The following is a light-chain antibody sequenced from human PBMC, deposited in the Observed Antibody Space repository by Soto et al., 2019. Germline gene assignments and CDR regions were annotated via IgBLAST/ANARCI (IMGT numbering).Light chain of an antibody. CDR3: SSYTSSSPLV. J-gene: IGLJ1*01. CDR1: SSDVGGYNF. V-gene: IGLV2-14*01. CDR2: DVT. Sequence: QSVLTQPASVSGSPGQSITISCTGTSSDVGGYNFVAWYQQHPGKAPKIMIYDVTNRPSGVSNRFSGSKSGNTASLTISGLQAEDEADYYCSSYTSSSPLVFGTGTKLTVL.